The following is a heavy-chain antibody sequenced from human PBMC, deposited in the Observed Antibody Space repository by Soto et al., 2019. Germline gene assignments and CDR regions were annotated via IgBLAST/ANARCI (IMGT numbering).Heavy chain of an antibody. V-gene: IGHV3-7*01. CDR1: GFTFSNYW. Sequence: EVQLVESGGGLVQPGGSLRLSCAASGFTFSNYWMNWVRQVPGKGLEWVANIKGDGSEKYFVDSVKGRFTISRDNAKHSLYLQMNSLRAEDTATYYCARDLGRTAAGYYYYYAMDVWGQGTTVTVSS. D-gene: IGHD2-15*01. J-gene: IGHJ6*02. CDR2: IKGDGSEK. CDR3: ARDLGRTAAGYYYYYAMDV.